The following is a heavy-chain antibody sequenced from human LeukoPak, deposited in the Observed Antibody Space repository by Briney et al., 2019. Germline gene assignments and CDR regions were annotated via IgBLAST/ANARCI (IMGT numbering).Heavy chain of an antibody. J-gene: IGHJ4*02. D-gene: IGHD3-22*01. CDR1: GGTFSSYA. V-gene: IGHV1-69*06. CDR3: AVKYYYDSSGYYDFDY. CDR2: IIPIFGTA. Sequence: SVKVSCKASGGTFSSYAISWVRQAPGQGLEWMGGIIPIFGTANYAQKFQGRVTITADKSTSTAYMELSSLRSEDTAVYYCAVKYYYDSSGYYDFDYWGQGTLVTVSS.